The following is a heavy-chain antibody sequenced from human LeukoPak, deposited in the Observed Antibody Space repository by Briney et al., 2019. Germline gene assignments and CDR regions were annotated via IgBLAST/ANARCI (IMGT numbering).Heavy chain of an antibody. D-gene: IGHD3-22*01. CDR1: GFTFSSYG. J-gene: IGHJ4*02. V-gene: IGHV3-30*18. Sequence: GRSLRLSCAASGFTFSSYGMHWVRQAPGKGLEWVAVISYDGNNKYYTDSVKGRFTISRDNSKNTLYLQMNSLRAEDTAVYYCVKDIDSSGYSFEYWGQGTLVTVSS. CDR3: VKDIDSSGYSFEY. CDR2: ISYDGNNK.